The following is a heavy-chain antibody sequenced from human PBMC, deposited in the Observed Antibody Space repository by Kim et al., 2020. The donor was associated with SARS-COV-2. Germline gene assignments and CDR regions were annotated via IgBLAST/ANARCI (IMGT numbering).Heavy chain of an antibody. Sequence: SETLSLTCAVYGGSFSGYYWSWIRQPPGKGLEWIGEINHSGSTNYNPSLKSRVTISVDTSKNQFSLKLSSVTTADTAVYYCARGVTMVRGVPPRQGPWGQGTLVTVSS. J-gene: IGHJ5*02. V-gene: IGHV4-34*01. D-gene: IGHD3-10*01. CDR2: INHSGST. CDR1: GGSFSGYY. CDR3: ARGVTMVRGVPPRQGP.